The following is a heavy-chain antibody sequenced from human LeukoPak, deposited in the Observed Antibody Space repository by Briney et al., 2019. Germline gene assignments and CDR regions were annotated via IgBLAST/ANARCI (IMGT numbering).Heavy chain of an antibody. CDR2: INPSGGST. V-gene: IGHV1-46*01. CDR1: GYTFTSYY. D-gene: IGHD3-3*01. Sequence: ASVKVSCKASGYTFTSYYMHWVRQAPGQGLEWMGIINPSGGSTSYAQKFQGRVTMTRDTSTSTVYMELSSLRSEDTAVYYCARGDSITIFGVVISQYNWFDPWGRGTLVTVSS. CDR3: ARGDSITIFGVVISQYNWFDP. J-gene: IGHJ5*02.